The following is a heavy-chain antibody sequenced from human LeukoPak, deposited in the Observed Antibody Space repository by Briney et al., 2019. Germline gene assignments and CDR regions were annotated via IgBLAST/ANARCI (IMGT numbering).Heavy chain of an antibody. Sequence: GGSLRLSCTASGFTFGDYAMSWVRQAPGKGLAGVGFIRSKAYGGTTEYAASVKGSFTISRDDSKTIAYLQMNSLKTEDTAVYYCTRRQAGDAFDIWGQGTMVTVSS. CDR1: GFTFGDYA. J-gene: IGHJ3*02. CDR2: IRSKAYGGTT. D-gene: IGHD6-13*01. V-gene: IGHV3-49*04. CDR3: TRRQAGDAFDI.